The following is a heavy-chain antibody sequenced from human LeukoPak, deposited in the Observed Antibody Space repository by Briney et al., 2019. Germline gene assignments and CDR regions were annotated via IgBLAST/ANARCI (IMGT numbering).Heavy chain of an antibody. V-gene: IGHV3-48*04. CDR1: GFTFSSYS. Sequence: GGSLRLSCAASGFTFSSYSMNWVRQAPGKGLEWVSYISSSSSTIYYADSVKGRFTISRDNAKNSLYLQMNSLKTEDTAVYYCTTDGPRSGCKDWGQGTLVTVSS. J-gene: IGHJ4*02. D-gene: IGHD2-15*01. CDR2: ISSSSSTI. CDR3: TTDGPRSGCKD.